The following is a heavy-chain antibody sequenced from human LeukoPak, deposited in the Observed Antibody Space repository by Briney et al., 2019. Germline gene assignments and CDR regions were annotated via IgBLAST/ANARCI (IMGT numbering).Heavy chain of an antibody. J-gene: IGHJ4*02. CDR3: ARGYRGYSYGYDY. CDR1: GFTSSSYE. D-gene: IGHD5-18*01. V-gene: IGHV3-48*03. Sequence: PGGSLRLSCAASGFTSSSYEMNWVRQAPGKGLEWVSYISTSGNTIYYADSVKGRFTISRDNAKNSLYLQMNSLRAEDTAIYYCARGYRGYSYGYDYWGQGTLVTVSS. CDR2: ISTSGNTI.